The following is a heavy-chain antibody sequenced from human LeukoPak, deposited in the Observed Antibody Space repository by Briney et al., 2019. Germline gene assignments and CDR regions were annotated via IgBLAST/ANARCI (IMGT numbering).Heavy chain of an antibody. CDR2: IIPILGIA. Sequence: SVKVPCKASGGTFSSYAISWVRQAPGQGLEWMGRIIPILGIANYAQKFQGRVTITADKSTSTAYMELSSLRSEDTAVYYCARDRGGYGDYDYWGQGTLVTVSS. J-gene: IGHJ4*02. CDR1: GGTFSSYA. D-gene: IGHD4-17*01. V-gene: IGHV1-69*04. CDR3: ARDRGGYGDYDY.